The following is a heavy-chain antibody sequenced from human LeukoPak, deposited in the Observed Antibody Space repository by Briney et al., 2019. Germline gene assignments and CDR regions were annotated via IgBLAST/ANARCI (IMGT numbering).Heavy chain of an antibody. D-gene: IGHD6-19*01. CDR1: GFTVNSYY. CDR2: IYSGGDT. J-gene: IGHJ4*02. CDR3: AKERNLEIAVAGTIFDY. V-gene: IGHV3-66*01. Sequence: GGSLRLSYAASGFTVNSYYMGWVRQAPGKGLEWVSVIYSGGDTYYADSVKGRFIISRDNSKNMIYLEMSSLKAEDTAVYYCAKERNLEIAVAGTIFDYWGQGTLVTVSS.